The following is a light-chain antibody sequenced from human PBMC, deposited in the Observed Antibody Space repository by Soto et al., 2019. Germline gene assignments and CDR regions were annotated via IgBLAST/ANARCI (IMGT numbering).Light chain of an antibody. CDR3: CSYTSITTSVV. V-gene: IGLV2-14*01. CDR1: SSDVGGYNY. CDR2: EVS. J-gene: IGLJ2*01. Sequence: QSALTQPASVSGSPGQSITISCTGTSSDVGGYNYVSWYQQHPGKAPKLIIYEVSSRPSGVPNRFSGSKSGNTTSLTISGLQAEDEADYYCCSYTSITTSVVFGGGTKLTVL.